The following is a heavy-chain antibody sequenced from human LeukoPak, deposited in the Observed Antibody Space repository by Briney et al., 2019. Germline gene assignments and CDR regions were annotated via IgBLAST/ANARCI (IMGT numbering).Heavy chain of an antibody. D-gene: IGHD3-22*01. CDR1: GFTFSSYA. Sequence: GGSLRLSCAASGFTFSSYAMSWVRQAPGKGLEWVAVIWYDGSNKYYADSVKGRFTISRDNSKNTLYLQMNSLRAEDTAVYYCARDDSSGYYPLLVYWGQGTLVTVSS. CDR2: IWYDGSNK. J-gene: IGHJ4*02. V-gene: IGHV3-33*08. CDR3: ARDDSSGYYPLLVY.